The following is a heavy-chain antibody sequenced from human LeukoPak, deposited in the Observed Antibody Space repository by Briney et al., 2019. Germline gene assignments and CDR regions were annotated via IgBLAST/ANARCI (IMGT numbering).Heavy chain of an antibody. CDR2: ISGSSSAI. J-gene: IGHJ4*02. CDR1: GFTLSTYG. V-gene: IGHV3-48*01. D-gene: IGHD4-11*01. CDR3: ARAQDVDYSNSLWDFDY. Sequence: GGSLRLSCEASGFTLSTYGMNWVRQAPGKGLEWVSYISGSSSAINYADSVKGRFTISRDNAKSSLFLQMNSLRAEDTAVYYCARAQDVDYSNSLWDFDYWGQGTLVTVSS.